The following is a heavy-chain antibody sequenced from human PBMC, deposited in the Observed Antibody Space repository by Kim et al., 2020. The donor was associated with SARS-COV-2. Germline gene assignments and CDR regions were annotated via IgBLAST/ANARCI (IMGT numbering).Heavy chain of an antibody. J-gene: IGHJ4*02. CDR1: GFTFSSYA. CDR3: AKDTRPSYGDYLGAFMPPYFDY. D-gene: IGHD4-17*01. V-gene: IGHV3-23*01. Sequence: GGSLRLSCAASGFTFSSYAMSWVRQAPGKGLEWVSAISGSGGSTYYADSVKGRFTISRDNSKNTLYLQMNSLRAEDTAVYYCAKDTRPSYGDYLGAFMPPYFDYWGQGTLVTVSS. CDR2: ISGSGGST.